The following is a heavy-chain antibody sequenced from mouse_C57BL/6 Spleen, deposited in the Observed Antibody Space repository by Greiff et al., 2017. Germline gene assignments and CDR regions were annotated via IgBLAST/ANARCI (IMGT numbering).Heavy chain of an antibody. CDR3: ARTAQGAYAMDY. CDR2: IDPSDSYT. Sequence: VQLQQPGAELVMPGASVKLSCKASGYTFTSYWMHWVKQRPGQGLEWIGEIDPSDSYTNYNQKFKGKSTLTVDKSSSTAYMQLSSLTSEDSAVYYCARTAQGAYAMDYWGQGTSVTVSS. J-gene: IGHJ4*01. D-gene: IGHD3-2*02. V-gene: IGHV1-69*01. CDR1: GYTFTSYW.